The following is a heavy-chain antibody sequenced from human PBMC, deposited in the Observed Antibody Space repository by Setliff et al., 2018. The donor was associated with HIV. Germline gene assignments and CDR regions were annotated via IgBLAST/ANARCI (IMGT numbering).Heavy chain of an antibody. CDR3: ARGAYRFDS. Sequence: PSETLSLTCTVSGGSISSYYWSWIRQLPGKGLEWIGSIYYSGNTYYNPSLKNRVTISVDTSKNQFSLTLRSLTAADTAVYYCARGAYRFDSWGQGNLVTVSS. D-gene: IGHD2-2*01. CDR2: IYYSGNT. V-gene: IGHV4-59*12. CDR1: GGSISSYY. J-gene: IGHJ5*01.